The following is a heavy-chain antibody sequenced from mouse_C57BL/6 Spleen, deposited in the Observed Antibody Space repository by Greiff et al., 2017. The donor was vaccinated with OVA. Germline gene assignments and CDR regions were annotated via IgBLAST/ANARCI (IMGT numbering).Heavy chain of an antibody. J-gene: IGHJ2*01. Sequence: QVQLQQPGAELVKPGASVKVSCKASGYTFTSYWMHWVKQRPGQGLEWIGGIHPSDSATTYNQKFKGKATLTVDKSSSTAYMQLSSLRSEDSAVYYCAIVTTVVADYWGQGTTLTVSS. CDR3: AIVTTVVADY. D-gene: IGHD1-1*01. CDR1: GYTFTSYW. CDR2: IHPSDSAT. V-gene: IGHV1-74*01.